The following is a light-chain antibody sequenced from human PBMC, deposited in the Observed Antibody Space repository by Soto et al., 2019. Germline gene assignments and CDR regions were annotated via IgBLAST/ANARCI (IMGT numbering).Light chain of an antibody. CDR3: QQYGSSPQT. V-gene: IGKV3-20*01. J-gene: IGKJ1*01. CDR2: GAS. CDR1: QSVSSSY. Sequence: IGFTQSPGTLALSPGERATLSCRASQSVSSSYLAWYQQKPGQAPRLLIYGASSRATGIPDRFSGSGSGTDFTLTISRLEPEDFAVYYCQQYGSSPQTFGQGTKVDIK.